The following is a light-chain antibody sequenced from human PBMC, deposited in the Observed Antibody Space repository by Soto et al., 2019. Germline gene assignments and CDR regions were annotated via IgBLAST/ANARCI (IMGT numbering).Light chain of an antibody. V-gene: IGLV2-23*01. J-gene: IGLJ2*01. Sequence: QSALTQPASVSASPGQSITISCTGTSSDVGSYNLVSWYQQHLGKAPRLMIYEGSTRPPGVSNRFSGSKSGNTASLTISGLQAEDEADYYCCSYAGSSTLIFGGGTQLTVL. CDR2: EGS. CDR3: CSYAGSSTLI. CDR1: SSDVGSYNL.